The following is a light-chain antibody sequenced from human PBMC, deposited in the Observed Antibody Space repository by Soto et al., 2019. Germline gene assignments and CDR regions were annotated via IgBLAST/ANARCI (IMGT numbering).Light chain of an antibody. CDR2: KAS. CDR1: QSISSW. J-gene: IGKJ2*01. Sequence: DIQMTQSPSTLSASVGDRVTITCRASQSISSWLAWYQQKPGKAPNLLIYKASSLESGVPSRFSGSGSGTEFTLTISSLPHDDFATYYCQQYNSYPSTFGLGTKLEIK. V-gene: IGKV1-5*03. CDR3: QQYNSYPST.